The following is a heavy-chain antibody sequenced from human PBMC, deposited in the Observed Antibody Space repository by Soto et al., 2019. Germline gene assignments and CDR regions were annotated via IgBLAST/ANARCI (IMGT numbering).Heavy chain of an antibody. CDR1: GFSLSTSGVG. J-gene: IGHJ4*02. Sequence: QITLKESGPTLVKPTQTLTLTCTFSGFSLSTSGVGVGWIRQPPGKALEWLALIYWDDDKRYSPSLKSRLTLTKDTSKNQVVLTMTNMDPVDTATYYCAHSYCSSSSCYSGVLDYWGQGTLVTVSS. CDR3: AHSYCSSSSCYSGVLDY. V-gene: IGHV2-5*02. CDR2: IYWDDDK. D-gene: IGHD2-15*01.